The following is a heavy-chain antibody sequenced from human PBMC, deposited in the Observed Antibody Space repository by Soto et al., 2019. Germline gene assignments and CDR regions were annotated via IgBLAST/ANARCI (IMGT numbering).Heavy chain of an antibody. Sequence: VKVSCKASGGTFGSNASRWVRLAPGQRLEWMGGIIPIFGTINNAQKLQDRVTITADESANIVYLELSSLRSEDTAIYYCAREGFTFGPGAAGGAFDTCGQGTPVTV. V-gene: IGHV1-69*01. D-gene: IGHD6-13*01. CDR2: IIPIFGTI. CDR3: AREGFTFGPGAAGGAFDT. CDR1: GGTFGSNA. J-gene: IGHJ3*02.